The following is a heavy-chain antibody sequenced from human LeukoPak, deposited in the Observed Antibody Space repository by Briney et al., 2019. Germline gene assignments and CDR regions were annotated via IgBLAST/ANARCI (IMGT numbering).Heavy chain of an antibody. CDR3: ARGILTGAFDI. J-gene: IGHJ3*02. CDR1: GFTFSSYS. CDR2: ISSSSSYI. V-gene: IGHV3-21*01. Sequence: GGSLRLSCAASGFTFSSYSMNWVRQAPGKGLEWVSSISSSSSYIYYADSVKGRFTISRDNAKNSLYLQMNSLRAEDTAMYYCARGILTGAFDIWGQGTMVTVSS.